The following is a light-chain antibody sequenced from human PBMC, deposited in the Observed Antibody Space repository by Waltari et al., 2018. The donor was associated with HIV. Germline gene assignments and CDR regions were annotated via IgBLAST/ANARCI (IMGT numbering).Light chain of an antibody. CDR1: SSDIGGHNY. V-gene: IGLV2-11*01. Sequence: QSALTQPRSVSGSPGQSVTISCTGTSSDIGGHNYVSWYQQLPGKVPNRMIYDLTKRPAGVPYRFSGSKSGNTASLTISGLQAEDEADYYCCSFAGSYTWLFGGGTKLTVL. CDR2: DLT. J-gene: IGLJ2*01. CDR3: CSFAGSYTWL.